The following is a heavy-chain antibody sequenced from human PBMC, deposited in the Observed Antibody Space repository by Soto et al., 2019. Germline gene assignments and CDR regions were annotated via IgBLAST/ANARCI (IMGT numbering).Heavy chain of an antibody. D-gene: IGHD3-10*01. V-gene: IGHV4-30-2*01. CDR3: ARVSVVRGAHYYYYGMDV. CDR1: GGAISSGGYS. CDR2: IYDRGST. Sequence: QLQLQESGSGLVKPSQTLSLTGAVSGGAISSGGYSWSWIRQPPGKRMEWLGSIYDRGSTYYNPSLKSRVIISVDRSKNQCSLKLSSVTAADTAVYYGARVSVVRGAHYYYYGMDVWGQGTTVTVAS. J-gene: IGHJ6*02.